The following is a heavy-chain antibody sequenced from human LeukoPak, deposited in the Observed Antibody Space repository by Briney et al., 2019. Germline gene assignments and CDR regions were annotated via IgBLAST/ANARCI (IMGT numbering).Heavy chain of an antibody. V-gene: IGHV4-59*01. CDR3: ARVYQSAEYYFDY. Sequence: SETLSLTCTVSGGSIDSYYWSWIRQPPGKGPEWIGYIYYAGSTEYHPSLKSRVTISLDTSKNQFSLKLTSVTAADTAVYYCARVYQSAEYYFDYWGQGNLVSVSS. D-gene: IGHD2-2*01. CDR2: IYYAGST. J-gene: IGHJ4*02. CDR1: GGSIDSYY.